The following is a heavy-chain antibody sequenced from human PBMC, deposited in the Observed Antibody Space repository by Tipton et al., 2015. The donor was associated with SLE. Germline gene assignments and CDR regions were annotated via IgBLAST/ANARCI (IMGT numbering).Heavy chain of an antibody. CDR2: ISAYNGNT. J-gene: IGHJ4*02. V-gene: IGHV1-18*01. Sequence: QVQLVQSGAEVKKPGASVKVSCKASGYTFTSYGISWVRQAPGQGLEWMGWISAYNGNTNYAQKLQGRVTMTTDTSTSTAYMELRSLRSDDTAVYYCARGPSKSASRGYCRPGDFDWWGQGTLVAVSS. CDR3: ARGPSKSASRGYCRPGDFDW. CDR1: GYTFTSYG. D-gene: IGHD3-22*01.